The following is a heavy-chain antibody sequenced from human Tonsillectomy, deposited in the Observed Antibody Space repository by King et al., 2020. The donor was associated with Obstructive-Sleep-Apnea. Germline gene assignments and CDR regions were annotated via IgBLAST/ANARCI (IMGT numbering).Heavy chain of an antibody. CDR3: ARRDAMDV. V-gene: IGHV1-8*01. Sequence: QLVQSGAEVKKPGASVKVSCKASGYNFISYNINWVRQATGQGLEWMGWMNPHSGNTVYAQKFQGRVTMTTNTSIRTVYMELSSLTYEEPAVYYCARRDAMDVWGQGTTVTVSS. CDR2: MNPHSGNT. CDR1: GYNFISYN. J-gene: IGHJ6*02.